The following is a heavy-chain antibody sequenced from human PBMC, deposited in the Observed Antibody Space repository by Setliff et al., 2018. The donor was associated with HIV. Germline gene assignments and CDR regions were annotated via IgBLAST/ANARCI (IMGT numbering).Heavy chain of an antibody. J-gene: IGHJ4*02. D-gene: IGHD5-18*01. Sequence: SETLSLTCDVSTYSISSVHSWGWIRQPPGKGLEWIGTMHHSGNTHYKPSLKGRVTVSLDTSKNTVYVQMNSLRAEDTAVYYCAKDATAEAQLWQFDYWGQGALVTVSS. V-gene: IGHV4-38-2*02. CDR3: AKDATAEAQLWQFDY. CDR2: MHHSGNT. CDR1: TYSISSVHS.